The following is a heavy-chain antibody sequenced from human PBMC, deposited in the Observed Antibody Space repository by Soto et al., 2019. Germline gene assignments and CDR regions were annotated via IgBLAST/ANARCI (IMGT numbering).Heavy chain of an antibody. CDR3: ATEVWVYYDFWSGYSDY. CDR2: IIPIFGTA. D-gene: IGHD3-3*01. CDR1: GGTFSSYA. J-gene: IGHJ4*02. V-gene: IGHV1-69*13. Sequence: SVKVSCKASGGTFSSYAISWVRQAPGQGLEWMGGIIPIFGTANYAQKFQGRVTITADESTSTAYMELSSLRAEDTAVYYCATEVWVYYDFWSGYSDYWGQGTLVTVSS.